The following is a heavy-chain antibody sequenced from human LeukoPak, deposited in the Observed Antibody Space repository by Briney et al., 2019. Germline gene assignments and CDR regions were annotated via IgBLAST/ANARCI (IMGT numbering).Heavy chain of an antibody. CDR2: IDASAGSI. V-gene: IGHV3-23*01. J-gene: IGHJ5*02. CDR3: TKALLVDKYWFDP. Sequence: GGSLRLSCAVPGFTFSSYAMYWVRQAPGKGLECVSSIDASAGSIHYADSVKGRFTISRDNSQSTLYLRMSSLRAEDTAVYYCTKALLVDKYWFDPWGQGTLVTVSS. CDR1: GFTFSSYA. D-gene: IGHD2-8*02.